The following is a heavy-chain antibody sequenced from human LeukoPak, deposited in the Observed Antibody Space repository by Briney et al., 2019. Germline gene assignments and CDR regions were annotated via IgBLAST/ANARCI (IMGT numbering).Heavy chain of an antibody. Sequence: SVKVSCKASGGTFSSYAISWVRQAPGQGLEWMGGIIPIFGTANYAQKFQGRVTITADESTSTAYMELSGLRSEDTAVYYCARDRSYSSGWYYWGQGTLVTVSS. D-gene: IGHD6-19*01. CDR2: IIPIFGTA. V-gene: IGHV1-69*13. CDR1: GGTFSSYA. J-gene: IGHJ4*02. CDR3: ARDRSYSSGWYY.